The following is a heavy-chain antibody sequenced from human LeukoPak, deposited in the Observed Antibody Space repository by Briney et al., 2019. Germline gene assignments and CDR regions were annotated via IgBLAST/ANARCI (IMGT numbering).Heavy chain of an antibody. CDR3: ARGYSRSGYYGMDV. Sequence: PSETLSLTCAVYGGSFSGYYWSWIRQPPGKGLEWIGEINHSGSTNYNPSLKSRVTISVDTSKNQFSLKLSSVTAADTAVYYCARGYSRSGYYGMDVWGQGTTVTVSS. D-gene: IGHD6-6*01. V-gene: IGHV4-34*01. J-gene: IGHJ6*02. CDR1: GGSFSGYY. CDR2: INHSGST.